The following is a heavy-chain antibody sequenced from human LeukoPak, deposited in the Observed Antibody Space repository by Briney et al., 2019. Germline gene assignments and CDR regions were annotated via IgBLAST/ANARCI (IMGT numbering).Heavy chain of an antibody. CDR2: IYTSGNT. CDR3: AKVATFGVVEYYFDY. J-gene: IGHJ4*02. Sequence: SETLSLTCTVSGGSISSYYWSWIRQPAGKGLEWIGRIYTSGNTNYNPSLKSRVTMSVDTSKKQFSLKLSSVTAADTAVYNCAKVATFGVVEYYFDYWGQGTLVTVSS. CDR1: GGSISSYY. V-gene: IGHV4-4*07. D-gene: IGHD3-3*01.